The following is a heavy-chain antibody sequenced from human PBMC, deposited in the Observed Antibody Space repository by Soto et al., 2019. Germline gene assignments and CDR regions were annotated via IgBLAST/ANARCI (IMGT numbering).Heavy chain of an antibody. D-gene: IGHD1-7*01. Sequence: QVQLVQSGAEVKKPGASVMVSCKASGYTFTSYGISWVRQAPGQGLELMGWISAYNGNTNYAQTLQGRVTMTTDTSTSTAYMELRSLRSDDTAVYYCARDRGYNWNYGWFDPWGQGTLVTVSS. CDR3: ARDRGYNWNYGWFDP. J-gene: IGHJ5*02. CDR1: GYTFTSYG. V-gene: IGHV1-18*01. CDR2: ISAYNGNT.